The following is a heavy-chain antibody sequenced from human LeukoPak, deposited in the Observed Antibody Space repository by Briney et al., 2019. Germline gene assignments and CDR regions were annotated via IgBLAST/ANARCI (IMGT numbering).Heavy chain of an antibody. Sequence: GGSLRLSCAASGFTFSSYEMNWVRQAPGKGLEWVSYISSSGSTIYCADSVKGRFTISRDNSKNTLYLQMNSLRAEDTAVYYCATDGYCSSSTTCYPPRWGQGTLVTVSS. CDR2: ISSSGSTI. V-gene: IGHV3-48*03. CDR3: ATDGYCSSSTTCYPPR. D-gene: IGHD2-2*01. CDR1: GFTFSSYE. J-gene: IGHJ4*02.